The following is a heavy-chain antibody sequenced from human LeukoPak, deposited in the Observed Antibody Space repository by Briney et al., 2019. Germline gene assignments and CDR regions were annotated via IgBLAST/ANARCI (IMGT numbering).Heavy chain of an antibody. Sequence: GGSLRLSCAASGFTFSSCSMNWVRQAPGKGLEWVSSISSSSSYIYYADSVKGRFTISRDNAKNSLYLQMNSLRAEDTAVYYCARDLKQLVKRGGWFDPWGQGTLVTVSS. J-gene: IGHJ5*02. V-gene: IGHV3-21*01. D-gene: IGHD6-13*01. CDR1: GFTFSSCS. CDR2: ISSSSSYI. CDR3: ARDLKQLVKRGGWFDP.